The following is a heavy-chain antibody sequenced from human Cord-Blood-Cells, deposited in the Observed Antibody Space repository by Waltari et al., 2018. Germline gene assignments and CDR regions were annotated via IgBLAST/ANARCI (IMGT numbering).Heavy chain of an antibody. V-gene: IGHV3-7*01. J-gene: IGHJ4*02. CDR2: IKQDGREK. CDR3: ARSRDYYFDY. Sequence: EVQLVESGGGLVQPGGSLRLSCAASGFTFSSYWMSWVRQAPGKGVGWVANIKQDGREKYYVDSVKGRFTISRDNAKNSLYLQMNSLRAEDTAVYYCARSRDYYFDYWGQGTLVTVSS. CDR1: GFTFSSYW.